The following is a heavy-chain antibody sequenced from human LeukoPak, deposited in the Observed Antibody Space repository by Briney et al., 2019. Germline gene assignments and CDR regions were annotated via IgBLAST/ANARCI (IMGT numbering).Heavy chain of an antibody. Sequence: GGSLRLSCAASGFTFSSYSMNWVRQAPGKGLEWVSYISSSGGTIYYADSVKGRFTISRDNAKNSPYLQMNSPRAEDTAVYYCARDGYGDSALVHWGQGTLVTVSS. CDR3: ARDGYGDSALVH. CDR1: GFTFSSYS. J-gene: IGHJ4*02. CDR2: ISSSGGTI. V-gene: IGHV3-48*04. D-gene: IGHD4-17*01.